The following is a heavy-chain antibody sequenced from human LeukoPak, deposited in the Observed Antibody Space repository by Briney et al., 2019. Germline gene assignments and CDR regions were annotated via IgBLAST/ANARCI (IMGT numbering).Heavy chain of an antibody. CDR3: ARVNSGYDWGGGYYYYYMDV. CDR1: GGSFSGYY. D-gene: IGHD5-12*01. Sequence: ASETLSLTCAVYGGSFSGYYWSWIRQPPGKGLEWIGEINHSGSTNYNPSLKSRVTISVDTSKNQFSLKLSSVTAADTAVYYCARVNSGYDWGGGYYYYYMDVWGKGTTVTISS. CDR2: INHSGST. V-gene: IGHV4-34*01. J-gene: IGHJ6*03.